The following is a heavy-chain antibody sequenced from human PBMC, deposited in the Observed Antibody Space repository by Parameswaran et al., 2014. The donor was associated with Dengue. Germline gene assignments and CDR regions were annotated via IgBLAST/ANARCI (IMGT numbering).Heavy chain of an antibody. CDR3: ARFRVVPAAMYYYYYGMDV. J-gene: IGHJ6*02. V-gene: IGHV3-7*01. CDR2: IKQDGSEK. D-gene: IGHD2-2*01. Sequence: RWIRQPPGKGLEWVANIKQDGSEKYYVDSVKGRFTISRDNAKSSLYLQMNSLRAEDTAVYYCARFRVVPAAMYYYYYGMDVWGQGTTVTVSS.